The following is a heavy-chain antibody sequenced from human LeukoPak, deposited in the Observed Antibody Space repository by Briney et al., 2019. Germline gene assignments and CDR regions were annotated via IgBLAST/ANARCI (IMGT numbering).Heavy chain of an antibody. CDR1: GGSISSSSYY. V-gene: IGHV4-39*07. J-gene: IGHJ4*02. D-gene: IGHD2-2*01. Sequence: PSETLSLTCTVSGGSISSSSYYWGRHRQPPGQGLGWIVSIYYSGSTYYNPSLKSRVTITVNTYKNQYSLKLSSVTAAATAVYYCARADVYCSSTSCAHYFDYWGQGTLGTVSS. CDR3: ARADVYCSSTSCAHYFDY. CDR2: IYYSGST.